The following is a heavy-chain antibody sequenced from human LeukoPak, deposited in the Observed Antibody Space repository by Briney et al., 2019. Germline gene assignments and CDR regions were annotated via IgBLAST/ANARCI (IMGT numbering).Heavy chain of an antibody. CDR1: GGSISSGCYN. Sequence: SETLSLTCTVSGGSISSGCYNWSWIRQPAGQGLAWIGRIYPSGSTTYNPSLQSPVSISVDTDKNKFSLKLTTVTAADEAVYYCAREKSADPRRDLWGQGTLVTVSS. D-gene: IGHD3/OR15-3a*01. V-gene: IGHV4-61*02. J-gene: IGHJ4*02. CDR3: AREKSADPRRDL. CDR2: IYPSGST.